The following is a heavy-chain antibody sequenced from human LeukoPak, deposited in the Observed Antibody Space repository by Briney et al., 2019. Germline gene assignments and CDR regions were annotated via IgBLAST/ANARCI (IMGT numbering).Heavy chain of an antibody. D-gene: IGHD2-2*01. J-gene: IGHJ4*02. Sequence: SETLSLTCTVSGGSISSYYWNWIRQPAGKGLEWIGRIYTSGSTNYNPSLKSRVSMSVDTSKNQFSLKLSSVTAADTAVYYCARRYCSSTSCYYFDYWGQGTLVTVSS. CDR1: GGSISSYY. CDR2: IYTSGST. CDR3: ARRYCSSTSCYYFDY. V-gene: IGHV4-4*07.